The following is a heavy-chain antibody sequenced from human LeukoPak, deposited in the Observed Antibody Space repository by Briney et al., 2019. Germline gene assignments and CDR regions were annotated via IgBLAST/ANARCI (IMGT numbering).Heavy chain of an antibody. J-gene: IGHJ4*02. CDR3: VASGSYRPFDY. V-gene: IGHV4-4*09. CDR2: IYTSGST. D-gene: IGHD1-26*01. CDR1: GGSISSYY. Sequence: TPSETLSLTCTVSGGSISSYYWSWLRQPPGKGLEWIGYIYTSGSTNYNPSLKSRVTISVDTSKNQFSLKLSSVTAADTAVYYCVASGSYRPFDYWGQGTLVTVSS.